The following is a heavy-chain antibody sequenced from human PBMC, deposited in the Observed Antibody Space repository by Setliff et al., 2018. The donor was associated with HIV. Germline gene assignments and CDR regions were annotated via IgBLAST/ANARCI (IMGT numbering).Heavy chain of an antibody. CDR3: ATGIPSDLDY. V-gene: IGHV1-2*02. CDR1: GYRFIGHY. D-gene: IGHD2-21*01. J-gene: IGHJ4*01. CDR2: INPETGDP. Sequence: ASVKVSCKTSGYRFIGHYLHWVRLAPGQGPEWVGWINPETGDPNYAQKFRGRVLMTRDTSISTAFLHVAKLTSDDTAIYYCATGIPSDLDYWGQGTLVTVSS.